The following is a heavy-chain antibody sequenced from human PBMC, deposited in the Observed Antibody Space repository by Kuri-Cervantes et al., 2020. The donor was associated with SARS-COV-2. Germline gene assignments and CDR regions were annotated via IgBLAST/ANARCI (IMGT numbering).Heavy chain of an antibody. Sequence: GESLKISCAASGFSFSSYGMSWVRQAPGKGLEWVSYISSSSSTIYYADSVKGRFTISRDNAKNSLYLQMNSLRAEDTAVYYCARGMGRYSSSFDYWGQGTLVTDSS. CDR3: ARGMGRYSSSFDY. CDR2: ISSSSSTI. CDR1: GFSFSSYG. V-gene: IGHV3-48*01. J-gene: IGHJ4*02. D-gene: IGHD6-6*01.